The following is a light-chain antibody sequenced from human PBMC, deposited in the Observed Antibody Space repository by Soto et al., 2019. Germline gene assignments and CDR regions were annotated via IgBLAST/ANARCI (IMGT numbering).Light chain of an antibody. J-gene: IGKJ1*01. CDR2: DAS. V-gene: IGKV1-5*01. CDR3: QLYNSHSPAT. Sequence: DIQMTQSPSTLSASVGDRVTITCRASQSIGDWLAWYQQKPGKAPKLMIYDASTLISGVPSRFSGSGYGTEFPLTISSLQPDDFTPYYCQLYNSHSPATFGQGTVVEIK. CDR1: QSIGDW.